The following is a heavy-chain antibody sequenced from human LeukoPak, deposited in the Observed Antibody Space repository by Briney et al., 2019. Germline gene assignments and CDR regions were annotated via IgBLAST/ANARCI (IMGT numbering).Heavy chain of an antibody. D-gene: IGHD3-10*01. CDR1: GFTVSSNY. CDR3: ARGTYYYGSGNPSSLDY. V-gene: IGHV3-53*04. J-gene: IGHJ4*02. Sequence: GGSLRLSCAASGFTVSSNYMSWVRQAPGKGLEWVSVIYSGGSTYYADSVKGRFTISRHNSKNTLYLQMNSLRAEDTAVYYCARGTYYYGSGNPSSLDYWGQGTLVTVSS. CDR2: IYSGGST.